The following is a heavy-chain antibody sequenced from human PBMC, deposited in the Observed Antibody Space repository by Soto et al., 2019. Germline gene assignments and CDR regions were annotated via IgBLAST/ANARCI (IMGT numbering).Heavy chain of an antibody. CDR1: AFSLSTSGVG. V-gene: IGHV2-5*02. D-gene: IGHD2-21*01. J-gene: IGHJ4*02. CDR3: ARLVAAGITYYFDS. Sequence: QITLKESGPTLVKPTQTLTLTCTSSAFSLSTSGVGVGWIRQPPGKALEWLTFIYGDDDKRYSPSLKSRLTITKDTSKNQVVLTMTNMDPVDTATYYCARLVAAGITYYFDSWGQGTLVTVSS. CDR2: IYGDDDK.